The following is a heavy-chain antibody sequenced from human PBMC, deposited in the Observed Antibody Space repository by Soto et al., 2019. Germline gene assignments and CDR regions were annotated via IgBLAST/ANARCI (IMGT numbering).Heavy chain of an antibody. J-gene: IGHJ4*02. CDR1: GFTFNNYA. CDR3: AKDRLGGNFDY. CDR2: ISGTGGST. V-gene: IGHV3-23*01. Sequence: GGSLRLSCAASGFTFNNYAMNWVRQAPGKGLEWVATISGTGGSTYYANSVKGRFTISRDNSKNTLYLQMNSLRVEDTAVYYCAKDRLGGNFDYWGQGTQVTVSS.